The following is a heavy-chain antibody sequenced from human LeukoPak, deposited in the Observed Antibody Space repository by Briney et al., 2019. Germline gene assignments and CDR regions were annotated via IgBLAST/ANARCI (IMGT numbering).Heavy chain of an antibody. Sequence: KPSETLSLTCTVSGYSISSGYYWGWIRQPPGKGLEWIGSMFHRGSTYYNPSLKSRVTISVDTSKNQFSLKLSSVTAADTAVYYCARCPGECYFDYWGQGTLVTVSS. CDR3: ARCPGECYFDY. J-gene: IGHJ4*02. CDR2: MFHRGST. D-gene: IGHD1-26*01. V-gene: IGHV4-38-2*02. CDR1: GYSISSGYY.